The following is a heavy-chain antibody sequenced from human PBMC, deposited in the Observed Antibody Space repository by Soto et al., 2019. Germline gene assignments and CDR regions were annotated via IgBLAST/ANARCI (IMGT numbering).Heavy chain of an antibody. Sequence: QVQLQESGPGLVKPSGTLSLTCAVSGGSISSSNWWSWVRQPPGKGLEGIGEIYHSGSTNYNQSLKSRVTISVDKSKNQFSLKLSSVNAADTAVYYCASDGDSSGYYYEGGMDVWGQGTTGTGSS. D-gene: IGHD3-22*01. CDR3: ASDGDSSGYYYEGGMDV. CDR2: IYHSGST. J-gene: IGHJ6*02. V-gene: IGHV4-4*02. CDR1: GGSISSSNW.